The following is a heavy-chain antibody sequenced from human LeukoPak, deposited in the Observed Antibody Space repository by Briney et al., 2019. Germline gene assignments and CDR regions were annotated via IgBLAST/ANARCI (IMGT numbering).Heavy chain of an antibody. V-gene: IGHV3-48*03. CDR3: AVEAYYYGMDV. J-gene: IGHJ6*02. D-gene: IGHD3-3*01. CDR1: GFTFSSYE. Sequence: GGSLRLSCAASGFTFSSYEMNWVRQAPGKGLEWVSYISSSGSTIYYADSVKGRFTISRDNAKNSLYLQMNSLRAEDTAVYYCAVEAYYYGMDVWGQRTTVTVSS. CDR2: ISSSGSTI.